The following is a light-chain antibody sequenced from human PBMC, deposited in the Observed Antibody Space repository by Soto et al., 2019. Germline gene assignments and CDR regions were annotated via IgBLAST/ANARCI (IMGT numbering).Light chain of an antibody. CDR3: QQYNSYSPWT. CDR1: ERISSW. V-gene: IGKV1-5*03. Sequence: DIQMTQSPSTLSASVGDRVTITCRASERISSWLAWYQQKPGKAPKLLIYKASGLESGVPSRFRGSGSGTEFTLTISSLQPDYLATYYCQQYNSYSPWTFGQGPKVEIK. J-gene: IGKJ1*01. CDR2: KAS.